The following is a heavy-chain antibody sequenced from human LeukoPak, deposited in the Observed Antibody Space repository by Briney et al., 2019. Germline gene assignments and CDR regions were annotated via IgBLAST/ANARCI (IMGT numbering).Heavy chain of an antibody. V-gene: IGHV3-74*01. CDR2: INPDGTVT. CDR1: GFTFSKYW. D-gene: IGHD6-19*01. CDR3: ATKQWLAPPPDS. J-gene: IGHJ4*02. Sequence: GGSLRLSCAASGFTFSKYWMLWVRQAPGKGLESVSRINPDGTVTTYADSVKGRFTVSRDNADNTMFLQMNSVRDEDPAVYYCATKQWLAPPPDSWGQGTPVTVSS.